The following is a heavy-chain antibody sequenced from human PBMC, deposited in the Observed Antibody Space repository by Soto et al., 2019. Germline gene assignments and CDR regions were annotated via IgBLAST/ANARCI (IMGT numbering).Heavy chain of an antibody. CDR2: IYPGDSDT. V-gene: IGHV5-51*01. Sequence: GESLKISCKGSGYRFTSYWIGWVRPMPGKGLEWMVIIYPGDSDTRYSPSFQGQVTISADKSISTAYLQWSSLKALDTAMYYCARGTTAMANYYYYGMDVWGQGTTVTVSS. CDR1: GYRFTSYW. CDR3: ARGTTAMANYYYYGMDV. D-gene: IGHD5-18*01. J-gene: IGHJ6*02.